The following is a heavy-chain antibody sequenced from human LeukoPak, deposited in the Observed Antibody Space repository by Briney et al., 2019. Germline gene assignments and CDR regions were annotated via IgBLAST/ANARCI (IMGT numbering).Heavy chain of an antibody. J-gene: IGHJ4*02. CDR2: ISGSGGST. Sequence: TGGSLRLSCAASGFTFSSYAMSWVRQAPGKGLEWVSAISGSGGSTHYADSVKGRFTISRDNSKNTLYLQMNSLRAEDTAVYYCAKHPQLRYFDWFPTFFDWGQGTLVTVSS. CDR1: GFTFSSYA. CDR3: AKHPQLRYFDWFPTFFD. D-gene: IGHD3-9*01. V-gene: IGHV3-23*01.